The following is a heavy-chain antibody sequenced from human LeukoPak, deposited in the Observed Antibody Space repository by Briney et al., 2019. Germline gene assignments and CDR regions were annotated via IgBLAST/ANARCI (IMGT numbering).Heavy chain of an antibody. CDR2: VIPIFGTA. D-gene: IGHD3-10*01. Sequence: SVKLSCKASGGSFSSYAISWVRQAPGQGLELMGGVIPIFGTANYAQKFQGRVTITADKSTSTPYMELSSLRSEDTAVYYCAREAVLYGSGSYFEGYWGQVALVTV. CDR1: GGSFSSYA. J-gene: IGHJ4*02. V-gene: IGHV1-69*06. CDR3: AREAVLYGSGSYFEGY.